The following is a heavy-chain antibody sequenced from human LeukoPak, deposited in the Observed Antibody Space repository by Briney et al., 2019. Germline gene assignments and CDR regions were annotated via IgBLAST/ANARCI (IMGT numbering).Heavy chain of an antibody. CDR1: GYTLTELS. V-gene: IGHV1-24*01. Sequence: ASVKVSCKVSGYTLTELSIQWGRQAPGKGLEWMGGFDPEDGETINAQKFQGRVTMTEETSTDTAYMELSSLRSEDTAVYYCATDHSYGGNGFDAFDIWDQGTMVTVSS. CDR2: FDPEDGET. CDR3: ATDHSYGGNGFDAFDI. J-gene: IGHJ3*02. D-gene: IGHD4-23*01.